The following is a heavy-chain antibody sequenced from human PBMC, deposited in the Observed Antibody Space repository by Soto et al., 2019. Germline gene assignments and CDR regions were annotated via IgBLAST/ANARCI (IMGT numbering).Heavy chain of an antibody. Sequence: QLQLQESGSGLVKPSQTLSLTCAVSGGSISSGGYSWSWIRQPPGKGPEWIGYISHSGSTYFNASLKSRVTISVDRAKNQFSLKLSAVTAADTAVYYCARGGLLPDYWGQGALVSVSS. J-gene: IGHJ4*02. CDR3: ARGGLLPDY. CDR1: GGSISSGGYS. D-gene: IGHD6-19*01. V-gene: IGHV4-30-2*01. CDR2: ISHSGST.